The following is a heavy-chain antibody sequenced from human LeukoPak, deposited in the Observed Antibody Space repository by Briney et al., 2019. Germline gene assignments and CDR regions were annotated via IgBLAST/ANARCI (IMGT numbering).Heavy chain of an antibody. CDR3: ARSHYYDSSGYETPFDY. Sequence: PSETLSLTCTVSGGSINNYYWNWMRQPAGKGLEWIGRIYTSGSTNYNPSLQSRVTISVDTSKNQFSLKLSSVTAADTAVYYCARSHYYDSSGYETPFDYWGQGTLVTVSS. CDR1: GGSINNYY. D-gene: IGHD3-22*01. V-gene: IGHV4-4*07. CDR2: IYTSGST. J-gene: IGHJ4*02.